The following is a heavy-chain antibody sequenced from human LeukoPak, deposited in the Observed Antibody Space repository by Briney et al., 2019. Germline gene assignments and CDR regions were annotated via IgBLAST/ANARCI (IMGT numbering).Heavy chain of an antibody. V-gene: IGHV1-2*02. CDR3: ARNRNWNPLDY. J-gene: IGHJ4*02. CDR1: GYTFTGYY. D-gene: IGHD1-1*01. Sequence: ASVRVSCKASGYTFTGYYMHWVRQAPGQGLEWMGWINPNSGGTNYAQKCQGRVTMTRDTSISTAYMELSRMRSDDTAVYYCARNRNWNPLDYWGQGTLVTVSS. CDR2: INPNSGGT.